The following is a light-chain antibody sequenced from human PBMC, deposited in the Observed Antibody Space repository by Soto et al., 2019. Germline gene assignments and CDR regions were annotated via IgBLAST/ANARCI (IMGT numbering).Light chain of an antibody. J-gene: IGLJ1*01. CDR2: AVS. CDR3: SSYRSGSTPYV. V-gene: IGLV2-14*01. Sequence: QSALTQPASVSGSPGQSITISCTGTSSDVGGYDYVSWYQQHPGKAPKLIIYAVSNRPAGVSNRFSGSKSGNTASLTISGLQAEDEADYYCSSYRSGSTPYVFGTGTKLTVL. CDR1: SSDVGGYDY.